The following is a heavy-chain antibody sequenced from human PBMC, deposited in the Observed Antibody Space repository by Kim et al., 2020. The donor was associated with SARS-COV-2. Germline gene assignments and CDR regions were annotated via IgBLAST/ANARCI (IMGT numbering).Heavy chain of an antibody. CDR3: ARNSERSNNWPDVFDF. J-gene: IGHJ4*02. CDR2: IKADGSDR. Sequence: GGSLRLSCAASGFIFSNYWLTWVRQAPGKGLEWVANIKADGSDRYYVDSVKGRFTISRDNAKNSVYLQMNSLGAEDTAVYYCARNSERSNNWPDVFDFWGQGTLVSVSS. CDR1: GFIFSNYW. V-gene: IGHV3-7*01. D-gene: IGHD1-26*01.